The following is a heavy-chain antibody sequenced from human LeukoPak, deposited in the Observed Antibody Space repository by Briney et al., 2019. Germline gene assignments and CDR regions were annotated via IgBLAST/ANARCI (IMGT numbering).Heavy chain of an antibody. CDR1: GFTFSGYS. CDR2: ISSSSRYI. J-gene: IGHJ4*02. CDR3: ARETFCTNTTCPIGDHFDY. D-gene: IGHD2-2*01. Sequence: KSGGSLRLSCAASGFTFSGYSMNWVRQAPGKGLEWVSSISSSSRYIYYADSLKGRFTISRDNAKNSLYLQMNSLRAEDTAVYYCARETFCTNTTCPIGDHFDYWGQGTLSPSPQ. V-gene: IGHV3-21*01.